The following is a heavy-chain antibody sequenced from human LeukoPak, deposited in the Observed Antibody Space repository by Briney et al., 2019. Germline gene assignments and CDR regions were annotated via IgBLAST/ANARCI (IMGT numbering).Heavy chain of an antibody. D-gene: IGHD4-17*01. CDR3: ARLPCGDYESLDY. CDR2: INPNSGGT. J-gene: IGHJ4*02. V-gene: IGHV1-2*02. CDR1: GYTFTGYY. Sequence: ASVKVSCKASGYTFTGYYMHWVRQAPGQGLEWMGWINPNSGGTNYAQKFQGRVTMTRDTSISTAYMELSRLRSDDTAAYYCARLPCGDYESLDYWGQGTLVTVSS.